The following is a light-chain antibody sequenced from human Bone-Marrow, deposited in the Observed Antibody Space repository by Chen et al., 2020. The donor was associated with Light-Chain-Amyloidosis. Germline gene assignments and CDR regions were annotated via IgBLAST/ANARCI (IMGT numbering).Light chain of an antibody. CDR2: DDS. CDR1: NIGSTS. V-gene: IGLV3-21*02. Sequence: SYVLTQPSSVSVAPGQTATIACGGNNIGSTSVHWYQQTPGQAPLLVVYDDSGRPSGIPERLSGSNSGTTATLTISRVEAGDEADYYCQVWDRSSDRPVFGGGTKLTVL. J-gene: IGLJ3*02. CDR3: QVWDRSSDRPV.